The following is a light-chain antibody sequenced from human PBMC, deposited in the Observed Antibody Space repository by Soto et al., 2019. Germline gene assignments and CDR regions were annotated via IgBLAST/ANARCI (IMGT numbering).Light chain of an antibody. CDR1: QSIISN. J-gene: IGKJ3*01. CDR3: QQSYT. V-gene: IGKV1-39*01. Sequence: DIQMTQSPSSLSASVGDRVTITCRASQSIISNLNWYQQKPGKAPKLLIYAASSLQSGVPSRFSGSGSGTDFTLTISCLQPEDFATYYCQQSYTFGPGTKVDIK. CDR2: AAS.